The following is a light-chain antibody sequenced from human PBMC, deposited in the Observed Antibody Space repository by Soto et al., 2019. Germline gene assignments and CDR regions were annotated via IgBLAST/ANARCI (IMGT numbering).Light chain of an antibody. CDR3: QQSYSTPHFT. Sequence: DIQMTPSPSSLSASVGDRVTITCRASQSISSYLNWYQQKPGKAPKLLIYAASSLQSGVPSRFSGSGSGTDFTLTISSLQPEDFATYYCQQSYSTPHFTFGPGTKVDIK. CDR2: AAS. V-gene: IGKV1-39*01. CDR1: QSISSY. J-gene: IGKJ3*01.